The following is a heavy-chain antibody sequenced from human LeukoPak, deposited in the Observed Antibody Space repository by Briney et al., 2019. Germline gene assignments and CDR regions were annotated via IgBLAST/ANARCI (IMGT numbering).Heavy chain of an antibody. J-gene: IGHJ5*02. CDR2: IYHSGST. CDR1: GYSISSGYY. CDR3: ARFGEGWNWFDP. D-gene: IGHD3-16*01. V-gene: IGHV4-38-2*02. Sequence: SETLSLTCTVSGYSISSGYYWGWIRQPPGKGLEWIGSIYHSGSTYYNPSLKSRVTISVDTSKNQFSLKLSSVTAADTAVYYCARFGEGWNWFDPWGQGTLVTVSS.